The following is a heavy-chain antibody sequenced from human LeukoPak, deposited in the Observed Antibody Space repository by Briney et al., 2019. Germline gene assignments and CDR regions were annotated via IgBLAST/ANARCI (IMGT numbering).Heavy chain of an antibody. CDR1: GYTFTSYG. D-gene: IGHD3-22*01. CDR3: ARDRRGWFAFDI. CDR2: ISTYNGNT. V-gene: IGHV1-18*01. Sequence: ASVKVSCKASGYTFTSYGISWVRQAPGQGLEWMGWISTYNGNTNYAQKLQGRVTTTTDTSTSTAYMEVRSLRSDDTAVYYCARDRRGWFAFDIWGQGTMVTVSS. J-gene: IGHJ3*02.